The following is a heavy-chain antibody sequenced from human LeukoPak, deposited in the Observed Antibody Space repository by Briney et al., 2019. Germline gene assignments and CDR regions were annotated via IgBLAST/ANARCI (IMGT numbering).Heavy chain of an antibody. CDR2: IYYSGST. CDR1: GGSISSSSYY. D-gene: IGHD2-2*02. Sequence: SETLSLTCTVSGGSISSSSYYWGWIRQPPGKGLEWIGSIYYSGSTYYNPSLKSRVTISVDRSKNQFSLKLSSVTAADTAVYYCAREVGFHDCSSTSCYIENAFDIWGQGTMVTVSS. J-gene: IGHJ3*02. CDR3: AREVGFHDCSSTSCYIENAFDI. V-gene: IGHV4-39*07.